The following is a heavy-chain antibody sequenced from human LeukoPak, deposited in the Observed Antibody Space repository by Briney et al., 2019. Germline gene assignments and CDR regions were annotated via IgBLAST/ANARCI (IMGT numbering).Heavy chain of an antibody. CDR2: VDPENGET. CDR1: GYSFIDYY. D-gene: IGHD2-15*01. CDR3: TTDPDIEVVLDVDP. V-gene: IGHV1-69-2*01. J-gene: IGHJ5*02. Sequence: GATVKISCKASGYSFIDYYIHWVQQAPGKGLEWVGSVDPENGETKYAEKFQGRVTMTADTSTDTAYMELSSLRSEDTAVYYCTTDPDIEVVLDVDPWGQGTQVTVSS.